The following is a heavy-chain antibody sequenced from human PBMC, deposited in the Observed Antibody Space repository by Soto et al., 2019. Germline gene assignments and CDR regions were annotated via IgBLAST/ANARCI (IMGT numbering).Heavy chain of an antibody. Sequence: LSLSCAASGFTFSSYGMHWVRQAPGKGLEWVAVIWYDGSNKYYADSVKGRFTISRDNSKNTLYLQMNSLRAEDTAVYYCARSVVVAATNDAFEIWGQGTMVPVSS. V-gene: IGHV3-33*01. CDR2: IWYDGSNK. J-gene: IGHJ3*02. CDR3: ARSVVVAATNDAFEI. D-gene: IGHD2-15*01. CDR1: GFTFSSYG.